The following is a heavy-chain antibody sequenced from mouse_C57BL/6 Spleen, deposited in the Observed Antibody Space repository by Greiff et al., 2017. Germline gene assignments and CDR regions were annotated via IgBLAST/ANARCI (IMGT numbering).Heavy chain of an antibody. J-gene: IGHJ4*01. D-gene: IGHD2-4*01. CDR2: IYPRSGNT. CDR1: GYTFTSYG. V-gene: IGHV1-81*01. CDR3: ARWDDYDGYYAMDY. Sequence: QVQLQQSGAELARPGASVKLSCKASGYTFTSYGISWVKQRTGQGLEWIGEIYPRSGNTYYNEKFKGKATLTADKSSSTAYMELRSLTSEDSAVYFFARWDDYDGYYAMDYWGQGTSVTVSS.